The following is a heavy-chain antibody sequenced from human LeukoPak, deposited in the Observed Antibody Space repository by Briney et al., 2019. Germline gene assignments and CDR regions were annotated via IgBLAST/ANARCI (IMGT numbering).Heavy chain of an antibody. CDR3: AKDARSSGWYEFYFQH. V-gene: IGHV3-23*01. J-gene: IGHJ1*01. CDR2: ISGSGGST. CDR1: GFTFSSYA. D-gene: IGHD6-19*01. Sequence: GGSLRLSCAASGFTFSSYAMSWVRQAPGEGLEWVSAISGSGGSTYYADSVKGRFTISRDNSKNTLYLQMNSLRAEDTAVYYCAKDARSSGWYEFYFQHWGQGTLVTVSS.